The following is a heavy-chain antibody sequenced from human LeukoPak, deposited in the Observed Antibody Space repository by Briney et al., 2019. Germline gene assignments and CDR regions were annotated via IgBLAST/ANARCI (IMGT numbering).Heavy chain of an antibody. J-gene: IGHJ4*02. Sequence: GGSLRLSCAGSGFPFSGYSMNWVRLTPGKGVECVSSMSILSGITYYAESVKGRFTVSRDNAKNLLHLQMNSLRVEDTAIYYCAREFEYSTSGAGYWGQGTLVTVSS. V-gene: IGHV3-21*01. CDR2: MSILSGIT. CDR1: GFPFSGYS. CDR3: AREFEYSTSGAGY. D-gene: IGHD6-6*01.